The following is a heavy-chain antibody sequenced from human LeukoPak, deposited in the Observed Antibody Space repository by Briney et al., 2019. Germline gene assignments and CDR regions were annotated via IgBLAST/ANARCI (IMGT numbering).Heavy chain of an antibody. D-gene: IGHD1-26*01. CDR3: ALLVRVGATKWANFDY. J-gene: IGHJ4*02. V-gene: IGHV4-34*01. CDR1: GGSFSGYY. Sequence: PSETLSLTCAVYGGSFSGYYWSWIRQPPGKGLEWIGEINHSGSTNYNPSLKSRVTISVDTSKNQFSLKLSSVTAADTAVYYCALLVRVGATKWANFDYWGQGTLVTVSS. CDR2: INHSGST.